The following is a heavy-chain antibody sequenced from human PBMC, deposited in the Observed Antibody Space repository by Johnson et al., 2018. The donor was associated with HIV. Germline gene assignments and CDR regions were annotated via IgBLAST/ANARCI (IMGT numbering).Heavy chain of an antibody. CDR3: ARERGGRHTFDI. CDR2: FYSGGST. CDR1: GFTVSSNY. D-gene: IGHD2-21*01. J-gene: IGHJ3*02. V-gene: IGHV3-66*02. Sequence: VQLVESGGGVVQPGGSLRLSCAASGFTVSSNYMSWVRQAPGKGLEWVSVFYSGGSTYYADSVKGRFTISSDNSKNTLYLQMNSLRAEDTAVYYCARERGGRHTFDIWGQVTMVAVSS.